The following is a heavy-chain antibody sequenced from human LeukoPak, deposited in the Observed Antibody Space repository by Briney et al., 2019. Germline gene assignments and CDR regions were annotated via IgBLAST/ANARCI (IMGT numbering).Heavy chain of an antibody. Sequence: GGSLRLSCAASGFTFSSYWMNWARQAPGKGLEWVASINHNGNVNYYVDSVKGRFTISRDNAKNSLYLQMSNLRAEDTAVYFCARGCRLYVWGQGAPVTVSS. CDR3: ARGCRLYV. J-gene: IGHJ6*02. D-gene: IGHD3-16*01. CDR2: INHNGNVN. V-gene: IGHV3-7*03. CDR1: GFTFSSYW.